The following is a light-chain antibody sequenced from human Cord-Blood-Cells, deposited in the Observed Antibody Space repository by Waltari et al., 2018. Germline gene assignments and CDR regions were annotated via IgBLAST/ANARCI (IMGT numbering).Light chain of an antibody. CDR3: QQYYSYPWT. J-gene: IGKJ1*01. CDR1: QGISSY. Sequence: AIRMTQSPSSLSASTGDRVTITCRASQGISSYLAWYQQKPGKAPKLLIYAPSTLQSGVPSRFSGSGCGTDFSLTISCLQSEDFATYYCQQYYSYPWTFGQGTKGEIK. V-gene: IGKV1-8*01. CDR2: APS.